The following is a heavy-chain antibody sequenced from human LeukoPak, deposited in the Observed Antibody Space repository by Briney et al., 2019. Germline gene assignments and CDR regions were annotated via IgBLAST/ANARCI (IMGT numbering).Heavy chain of an antibody. Sequence: GGPLRLSCAASGFNFINAWMNWVRQAPGKGLEWIGRIKSKTDGGTIDFAAPVRGRFTISRDDSKNTLYLQMNSLKTEDTAVYYCTTDIWTSVALDYWGQGSLVTVSS. CDR1: GFNFINAW. CDR2: IKSKTDGGTI. D-gene: IGHD6-19*01. CDR3: TTDIWTSVALDY. J-gene: IGHJ4*02. V-gene: IGHV3-15*01.